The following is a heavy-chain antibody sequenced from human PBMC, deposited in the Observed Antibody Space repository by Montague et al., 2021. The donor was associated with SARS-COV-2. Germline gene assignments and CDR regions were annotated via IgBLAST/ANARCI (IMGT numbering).Heavy chain of an antibody. J-gene: IGHJ6*02. CDR1: GGSISSSSYY. CDR3: ARDGSLRFEILIGPGLYYYGMDV. V-gene: IGHV4-39*07. D-gene: IGHD3-9*01. CDR2: IYYSGST. Sequence: SETLSLTCTVSGGSISSSSYYWGWIRQPPGKGLEWIGSIYYSGSTYYNPSLKSRVTISVDTSKNQFSLKLSSVTAADTAVYYCARDGSLRFEILIGPGLYYYGMDVWGQGTTVTVSS.